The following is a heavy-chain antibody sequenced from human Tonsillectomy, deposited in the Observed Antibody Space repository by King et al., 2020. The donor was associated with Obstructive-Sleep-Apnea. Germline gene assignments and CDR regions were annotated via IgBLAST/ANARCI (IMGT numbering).Heavy chain of an antibody. V-gene: IGHV3-48*04. CDR3: ARDLRGGVVVVAAPRHFDY. CDR2: ISGSGSTI. J-gene: IGHJ4*02. CDR1: GFTFSSYG. Sequence: VQLVESGGGLIHPGGSLRLSCAASGFTFSSYGMNWVRQAPGKGLEWVSYISGSGSTIYYADSVKGRFTISRDNAKNSLYLQMDSLRAGDRAVYYCARDLRGGVVVVAAPRHFDYWGQGSLVTVSS. D-gene: IGHD2-15*01.